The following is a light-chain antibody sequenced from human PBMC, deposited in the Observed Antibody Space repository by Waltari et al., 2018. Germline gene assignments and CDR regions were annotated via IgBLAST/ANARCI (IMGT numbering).Light chain of an antibody. CDR3: MIWPINGSVM. Sequence: QPVLTQPPSSSASPGDTASITCHLPSDINVGSQNLSWHLKKPGGPPRSHLYYSSDPDKRQGSAVPSRVSASKDASAKTGILLISGVQPEDEADYHCMIWPINGSVMFGGGTKLTVL. CDR1: SDINVGSQN. J-gene: IGLJ3*02. V-gene: IGLV5-37*01. CDR2: YSSDPDK.